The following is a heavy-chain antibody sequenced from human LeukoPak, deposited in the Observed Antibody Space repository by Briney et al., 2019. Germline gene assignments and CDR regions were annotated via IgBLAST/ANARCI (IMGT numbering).Heavy chain of an antibody. CDR1: GGSISTYS. CDR3: ARVRLVGYDILTGYYSFDY. Sequence: PSETLSLTCSVSGGSISTYSWSWIRQPPGKGLELMGYIYYSWNTNYNPSLKSQVTISVDTSKNPFSLPPSSVTAADTAVYYCARVRLVGYDILTGYYSFDYWGQGTLVTVP. J-gene: IGHJ4*02. D-gene: IGHD3-9*01. V-gene: IGHV4-59*01. CDR2: IYYSWNT.